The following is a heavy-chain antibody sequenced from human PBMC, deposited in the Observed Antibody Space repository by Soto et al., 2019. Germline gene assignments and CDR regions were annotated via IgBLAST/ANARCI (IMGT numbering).Heavy chain of an antibody. J-gene: IGHJ6*02. Sequence: PSETLSLTCTVSGGSISSGGYYWSWIRQHPGKGLEWIGYIYYSGSTYYNPSLKSRVTISVDTSKNQFSLKLSSVTAADTAVYYCARWGGYYYYGMDVWGQGTTVTVSS. V-gene: IGHV4-31*03. D-gene: IGHD3-16*01. CDR1: GGSISSGGYY. CDR2: IYYSGST. CDR3: ARWGGYYYYGMDV.